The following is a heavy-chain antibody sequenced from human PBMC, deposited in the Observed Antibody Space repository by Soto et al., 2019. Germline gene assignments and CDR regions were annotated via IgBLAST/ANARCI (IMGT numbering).Heavy chain of an antibody. CDR3: AVDLGRDPHYGDYVYYYYGMDV. J-gene: IGHJ6*02. CDR1: GFTFTSSA. D-gene: IGHD4-17*01. Sequence: SVNVSCKASGFTFTSSAVQWVRQARGQRLEWIGWIVVGSGNTNYAQKFQERVTITRDMSTSTAYMELSSLRSEDAAVYYCAVDLGRDPHYGDYVYYYYGMDVWGQGTTVTGSS. V-gene: IGHV1-58*01. CDR2: IVVGSGNT.